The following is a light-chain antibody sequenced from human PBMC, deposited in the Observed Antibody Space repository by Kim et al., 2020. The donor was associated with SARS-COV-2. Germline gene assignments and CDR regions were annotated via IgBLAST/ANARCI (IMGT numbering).Light chain of an antibody. Sequence: DIQMTQSPSSLSASVGDRVTITCRASQGISSWLAWYQQKPEKAPKSLIYAASSVQSGVPSRFSGSGSGTEFTLTITSLQPEDFATYNWEKYDRGPRTFGQGTKV. V-gene: IGKV1D-16*01. CDR1: QGISSW. J-gene: IGKJ1*01. CDR3: EKYDRGPRT. CDR2: AAS.